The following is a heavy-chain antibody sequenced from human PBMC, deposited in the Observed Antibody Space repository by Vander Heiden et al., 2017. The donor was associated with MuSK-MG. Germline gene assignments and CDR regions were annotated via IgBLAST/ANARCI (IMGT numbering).Heavy chain of an antibody. CDR1: GDRVPSKSVT. J-gene: IGHJ4*02. CDR2: TYYRSKWYN. CDR3: ARGNLLVRALDN. Sequence: QVQLQQSGPGLVQPSHTPSLTCSISGDRVPSKSVTWNWLRQSPSRGLEWLGRTYYRSKWYNEYAVSVKSRMTINPDTSSNQFSLQLNSVTPEDTALYYCARGNLLVRALDNWGQGTLVTVSS. V-gene: IGHV6-1*01. D-gene: IGHD2-8*01.